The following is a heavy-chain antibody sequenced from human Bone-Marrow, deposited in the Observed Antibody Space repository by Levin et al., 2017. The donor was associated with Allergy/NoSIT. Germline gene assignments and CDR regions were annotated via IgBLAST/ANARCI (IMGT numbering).Heavy chain of an antibody. V-gene: IGHV3-23*01. D-gene: IGHD2-2*01. CDR2: ISGSGGST. CDR3: AKDTVVVPAAPFDY. Sequence: GESLKISCAASGFTFSSYAMSWVRQAPGKGLEWVSAISGSGGSTYYADSVKGRFTISRDNSKNTLYLQMNSLRAEDTAVYYCAKDTVVVPAAPFDYWGQGTLVTVSS. J-gene: IGHJ4*02. CDR1: GFTFSSYA.